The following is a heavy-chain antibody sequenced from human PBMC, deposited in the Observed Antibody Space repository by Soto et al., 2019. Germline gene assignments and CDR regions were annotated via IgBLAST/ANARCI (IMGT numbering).Heavy chain of an antibody. J-gene: IGHJ6*02. CDR2: IIPILGIA. D-gene: IGHD2-21*02. CDR3: ARSLGGNLGPDYYYYGMDV. V-gene: IGHV1-69*02. CDR1: GGTFSSYT. Sequence: ASVKVSCKASGGTFSSYTISWVRQAPGQGLEWMGRIIPILGIANYAQKFQGRVTITADKSTSTAYMELSSLRSEDTAVYYCARSLGGNLGPDYYYYGMDVWGQGTTVTVSS.